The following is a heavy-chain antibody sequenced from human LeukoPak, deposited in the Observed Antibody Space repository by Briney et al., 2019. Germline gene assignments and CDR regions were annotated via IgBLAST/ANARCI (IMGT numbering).Heavy chain of an antibody. CDR2: ISWYSGNI. J-gene: IGHJ4*02. V-gene: IGHV3-9*01. CDR3: AKVIAAAGTGY. CDR1: GFTFDDHA. Sequence: SLRLSCVASGFTFDDHAMHWVRQAPGKGLEWVSSISWYSGNIGYADSVKGRFSISRDNAKNTLYLEMNSLRAEDTAVYYCAKVIAAAGTGYWGQGTLVTVSS. D-gene: IGHD6-13*01.